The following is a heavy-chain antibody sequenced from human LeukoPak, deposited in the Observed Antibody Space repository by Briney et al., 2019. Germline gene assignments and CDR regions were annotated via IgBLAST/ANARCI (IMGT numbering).Heavy chain of an antibody. J-gene: IGHJ4*02. Sequence: GASVKVSCKASGYSFTSYGISWVRQAPGQGLEWMGWISAYNGNTDYAQKVQGRVTMTTDTSTSTAYMEVRSLRYDDTAVYYCIRDAYSSSYCVYWGRGTLVSVSS. CDR1: GYSFTSYG. D-gene: IGHD6-13*01. CDR3: IRDAYSSSYCVY. CDR2: ISAYNGNT. V-gene: IGHV1-18*01.